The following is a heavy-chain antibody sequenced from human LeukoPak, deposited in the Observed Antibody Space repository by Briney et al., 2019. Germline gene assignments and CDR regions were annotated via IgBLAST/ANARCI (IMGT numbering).Heavy chain of an antibody. V-gene: IGHV4-34*01. CDR2: INHSGST. CDR1: GGSFSGYY. CDR3: ARGSMVRGVSP. J-gene: IGHJ5*02. D-gene: IGHD3-10*01. Sequence: LETLSLTCAVYGGSFSGYYWSWIRQPPGKGLEWIGEINHSGSTNYNPSLKSRVTISVDTSKNQFSLKLCSVTAADTAVYYCARGSMVRGVSPWGQGTLVTVSS.